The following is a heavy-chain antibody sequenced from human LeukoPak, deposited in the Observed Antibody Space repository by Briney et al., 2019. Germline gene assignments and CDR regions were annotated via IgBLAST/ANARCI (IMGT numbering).Heavy chain of an antibody. CDR2: IYYSGST. J-gene: IGHJ6*03. CDR3: ARLRDYYYNYMDV. V-gene: IGHV4-39*01. Sequence: SETLSLTCTVPGGSISSSSYYWGWIRQPPGTGLEWIGSIYYSGSTYYNPSLKSRVTISVDTSKIQISLKLNSVTAADTAVYYCARLRDYYYNYMDVWGKGTTVTISS. CDR1: GGSISSSSYY.